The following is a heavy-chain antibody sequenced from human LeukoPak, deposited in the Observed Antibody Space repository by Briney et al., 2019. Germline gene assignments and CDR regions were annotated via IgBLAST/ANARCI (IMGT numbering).Heavy chain of an antibody. V-gene: IGHV5-51*01. Sequence: GESLKISCKGSGYSFSNYWIGWVRQMPGKGLEWMGIIYPGDSDTRYSPSFQGQVTISADKSISTAYLQWSSLKASDTAMYYCARLVGDSSGYTPRFDYGGQGTLVTVSS. CDR1: GYSFSNYW. CDR2: IYPGDSDT. J-gene: IGHJ4*02. D-gene: IGHD3-22*01. CDR3: ARLVGDSSGYTPRFDY.